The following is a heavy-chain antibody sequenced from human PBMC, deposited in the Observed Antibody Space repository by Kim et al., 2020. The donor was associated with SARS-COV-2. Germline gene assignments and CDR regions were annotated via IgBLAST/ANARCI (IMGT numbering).Heavy chain of an antibody. CDR2: IVASGAAA. D-gene: IGHD2-15*01. Sequence: GGSLRLSCAASGVTFSTFTMSWVRQAPGKGLQWVSTIVASGAAASYAGSVRGRFTISRDNANNTLFLQMHSLGTDDAAIYYCAEGLRIHVYGGRRTVVTV. V-gene: IGHV3-23*01. CDR3: AEGLRIHVY. J-gene: IGHJ4*02. CDR1: GVTFSTFT.